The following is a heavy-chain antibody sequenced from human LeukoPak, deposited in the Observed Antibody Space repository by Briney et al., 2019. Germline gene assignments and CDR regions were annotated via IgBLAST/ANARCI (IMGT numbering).Heavy chain of an antibody. CDR1: GYRVTTYW. Sequence: ESLKISCKGSGYRVTTYWIGWGRPMPGKGPEWMGIIYPGDSDTRYSPSFQGQVTISADKSISTAYLQWSSLKASDTAMYYCARHLRLWQNWFDPWGQGTLVTVSS. D-gene: IGHD5-18*01. J-gene: IGHJ5*02. CDR3: ARHLRLWQNWFDP. V-gene: IGHV5-51*01. CDR2: IYPGDSDT.